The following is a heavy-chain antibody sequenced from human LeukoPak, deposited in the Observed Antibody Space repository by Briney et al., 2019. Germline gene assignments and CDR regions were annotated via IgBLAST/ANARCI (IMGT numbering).Heavy chain of an antibody. Sequence: KSSETLSLTCTVSGGSISSYYWSWIRQPPGKGLEWIGYIYYSGTTNYNPSLKSRVTISVDTSKNQFSLKLSSVTAADTAVYYCARLSSGSYPVTVDYWGQGTLVTVSS. V-gene: IGHV4-59*08. D-gene: IGHD1-26*01. J-gene: IGHJ4*02. CDR3: ARLSSGSYPVTVDY. CDR1: GGSISSYY. CDR2: IYYSGTT.